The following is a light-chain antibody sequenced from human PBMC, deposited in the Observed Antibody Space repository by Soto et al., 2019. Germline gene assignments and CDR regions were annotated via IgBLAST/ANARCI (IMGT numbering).Light chain of an antibody. V-gene: IGKV1-27*01. CDR1: QGISNY. J-gene: IGKJ3*01. CDR2: AAS. CDR3: QNYNWHPFT. Sequence: DIQMTQSPSSLSASVGDRVTISCRASQGISNYLAWYQQKPGKAPRLLIYAASSLQSGVSFRFTGSGSGTDFTLTISSLQPEDVATYYGQNYNWHPFTFGPGTKVDIK.